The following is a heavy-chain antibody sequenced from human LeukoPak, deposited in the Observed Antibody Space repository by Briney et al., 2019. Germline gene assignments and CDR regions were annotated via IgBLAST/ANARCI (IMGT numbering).Heavy chain of an antibody. CDR2: ISGSGGST. CDR3: AKRPSSSPKPDYFDY. D-gene: IGHD6-13*01. J-gene: IGHJ4*02. Sequence: GGSLRLSCAASGFTFSSYAMSWVRQAPGKGLEWVSAISGSGGSTYYADSVTGRFTISRDNSKNTLYLQMNSLRAEDTAVYYCAKRPSSSPKPDYFDYWGQGTLVTVSS. CDR1: GFTFSSYA. V-gene: IGHV3-23*01.